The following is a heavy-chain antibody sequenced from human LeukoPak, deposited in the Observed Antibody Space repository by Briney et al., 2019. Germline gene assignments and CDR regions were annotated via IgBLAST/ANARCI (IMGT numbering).Heavy chain of an antibody. J-gene: IGHJ6*03. D-gene: IGHD2-15*01. Sequence: GGSLRLSCAASGFTFSSYAMSWVRQAPGKGLEWVSAISGSGGSTYYADSVKGRFTISRDNSKNTLYLQMNSVRAEDTAVYYCALWGYCSGGSCYSNYYYMDVWGKGTTVTVSS. V-gene: IGHV3-23*01. CDR1: GFTFSSYA. CDR3: ALWGYCSGGSCYSNYYYMDV. CDR2: ISGSGGST.